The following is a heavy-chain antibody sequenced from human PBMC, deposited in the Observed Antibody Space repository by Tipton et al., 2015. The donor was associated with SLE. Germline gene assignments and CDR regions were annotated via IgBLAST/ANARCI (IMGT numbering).Heavy chain of an antibody. D-gene: IGHD5-24*01. J-gene: IGHJ4*02. CDR2: STASGNTI. CDR3: VRGRGIREDGFFDF. V-gene: IGHV3-48*03. Sequence: GSLRLSCEASGFTFSNHEMNWVRQAPGKGLEWVSYSTASGNTIHYADSVKGRFTISRDDAKKSLYLQMHSLRAEDMAVYYCVRGRGIREDGFFDFWGQGTLVTVSS. CDR1: GFTFSNHE.